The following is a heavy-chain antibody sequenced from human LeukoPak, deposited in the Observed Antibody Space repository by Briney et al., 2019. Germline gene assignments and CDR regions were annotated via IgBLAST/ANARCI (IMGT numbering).Heavy chain of an antibody. CDR2: IGPYNGNT. CDR1: GYTFTSHG. D-gene: IGHD3-16*01. Sequence: ASVKVSCKSSGYTFTSHGISWVRQAPGQGLEWMGWIGPYNGNTKYAQKFQGRVTVTTDTSTSTAYMELRSLRSDDTAVYFCARAVLGEPTVYYNYYHMDVWGKGTTVTVSS. CDR3: ARAVLGEPTVYYNYYHMDV. V-gene: IGHV1-18*01. J-gene: IGHJ6*03.